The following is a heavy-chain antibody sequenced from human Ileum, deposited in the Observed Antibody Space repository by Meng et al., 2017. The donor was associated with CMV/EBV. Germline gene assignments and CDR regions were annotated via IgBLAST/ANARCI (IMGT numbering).Heavy chain of an antibody. CDR3: ARATTARRHSAMDV. CDR1: GGSISSYY. CDR2: INYSGST. D-gene: IGHD1/OR15-1a*01. Sequence: GSLRLSCTVSGGSISSYYCTWIRLHPGKGLEWIGYINYSGSTNYNPSIKSRVTISVDTSANQVSLKLSSVTAADTAVYYCARATTARRHSAMDVWGQGTSVTVSS. V-gene: IGHV4-59*01. J-gene: IGHJ6*02.